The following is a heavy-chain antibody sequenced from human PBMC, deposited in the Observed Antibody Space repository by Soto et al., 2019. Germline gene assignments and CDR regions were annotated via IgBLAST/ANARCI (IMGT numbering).Heavy chain of an antibody. V-gene: IGHV3-21*01. CDR3: AREETAWPLAYGLDV. CDR1: GFTFSSYS. Sequence: GGSLRLSCAASGFTFSSYSVHWVRQAPGKGLEWVSAITRNSDIYYADSVKGRFTISRDNAQNSVSLQMDSLRAEDTAVYYCAREETAWPLAYGLDVWGQGTTVTVSS. D-gene: IGHD2-21*02. J-gene: IGHJ6*02. CDR2: ITRNSDI.